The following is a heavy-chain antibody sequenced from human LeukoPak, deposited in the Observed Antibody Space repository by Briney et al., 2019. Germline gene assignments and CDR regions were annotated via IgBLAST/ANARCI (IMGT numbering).Heavy chain of an antibody. CDR2: INPSGGST. V-gene: IGHV1-46*01. D-gene: IGHD5-18*01. CDR3: ARVCGYSYGRWYFDL. J-gene: IGHJ2*01. CDR1: GYTFTSYY. Sequence: EASVKVSCKASGYTFTSYYMHWVRQAPGQGLEWMGIINPSGGSTSYAQKFQGRVTMTRDTSISTAYMELRSLRSDDTAVYYCARVCGYSYGRWYFDLWGRGTLVTVSS.